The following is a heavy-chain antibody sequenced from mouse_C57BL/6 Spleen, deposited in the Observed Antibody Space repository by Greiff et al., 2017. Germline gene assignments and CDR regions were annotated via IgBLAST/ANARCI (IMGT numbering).Heavy chain of an antibody. V-gene: IGHV1-62-2*01. J-gene: IGHJ1*03. CDR2: FYPGSGSI. CDR3: ARHEEYYGSSYRYFDV. D-gene: IGHD1-1*01. Sequence: QVQLQQSGAELVKPGASVKLSCKASGYTFTEYTIHWVKQRPGQGLEWIGWFYPGSGSIKYNEKFKDKATLTADKSSSTVYVELSRLTSEDSAVYFCARHEEYYGSSYRYFDVWGTGTTVTVSS. CDR1: GYTFTEYT.